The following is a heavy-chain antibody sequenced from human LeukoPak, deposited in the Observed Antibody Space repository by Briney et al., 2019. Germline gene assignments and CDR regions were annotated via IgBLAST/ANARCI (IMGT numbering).Heavy chain of an antibody. Sequence: GGTLRLFCAACGFTFSSYVMHWDRQAPGKVLEWVAFIRYDGSNKYYADSVKGRFTISRDNSKNTLYLQMNSLRAEDTAVYYCAKPQGRSQSMATISVDYWGQGTLVTVSS. CDR1: GFTFSSYV. V-gene: IGHV3-30*02. J-gene: IGHJ4*02. CDR3: AKPQGRSQSMATISVDY. CDR2: IRYDGSNK. D-gene: IGHD5-24*01.